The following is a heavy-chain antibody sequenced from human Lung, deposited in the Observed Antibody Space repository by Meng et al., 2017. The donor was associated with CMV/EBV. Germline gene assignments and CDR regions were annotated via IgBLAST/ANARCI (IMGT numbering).Heavy chain of an antibody. Sequence: QGQVVQAGAEVKKPGASVRVSCKASGYTFTHHGISWIRQAPGRGLEWMGWISCYNGDTNYAQKLQGRVTMTTDTSTNTAYMDLRGLRSDDTAVYYCARDPSNTSGRYAYFDYWGQGTLATVSS. CDR1: GYTFTHHG. D-gene: IGHD6-19*01. CDR2: ISCYNGDT. V-gene: IGHV1-18*01. J-gene: IGHJ4*02. CDR3: ARDPSNTSGRYAYFDY.